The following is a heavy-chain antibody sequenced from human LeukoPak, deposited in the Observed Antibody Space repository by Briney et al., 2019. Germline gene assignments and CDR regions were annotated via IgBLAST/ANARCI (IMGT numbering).Heavy chain of an antibody. CDR2: INNDGSSA. CDR3: ARRGTGHGMDV. Sequence: GGSLRLSCAASGFTFNNYWIHWVRQVPGKGLVWVSRINNDGSSASYVDSVKGRFTISRDNAKNTLFLQMDSLRAEDTAVYYCARRGTGHGMDVWGQGTTVIVSS. CDR1: GFTFNNYW. D-gene: IGHD1-1*01. V-gene: IGHV3-74*01. J-gene: IGHJ6*02.